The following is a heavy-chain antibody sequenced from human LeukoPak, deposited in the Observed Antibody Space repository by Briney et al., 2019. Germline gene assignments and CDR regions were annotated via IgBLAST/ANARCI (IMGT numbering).Heavy chain of an antibody. CDR2: ISGSGGSK. Sequence: GGSLRLSCAASGFTFSSYAMSWVRQAPGKGLEWVSAISGSGGSKYYADSVKGRFMISRDNSKNTLYLQMKSLRVEDTAVYYCARGPSAYSSEFDYWGQGTLVTVSS. J-gene: IGHJ4*02. D-gene: IGHD5-18*01. CDR1: GFTFSSYA. V-gene: IGHV3-23*01. CDR3: ARGPSAYSSEFDY.